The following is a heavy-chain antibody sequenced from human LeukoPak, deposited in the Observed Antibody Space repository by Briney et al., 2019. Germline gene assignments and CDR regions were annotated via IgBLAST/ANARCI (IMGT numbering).Heavy chain of an antibody. J-gene: IGHJ4*02. Sequence: PGGSLRLSCAASGFTFSSYDMHWVRQATGKGLEWVSAIGTAGDTYYPGSVKGRFTISRENAKNSLYLQMNSLRAGDTAVYYCARARQWNYFDYWGQGTLVTVSS. CDR1: GFTFSSYD. CDR2: IGTAGDT. V-gene: IGHV3-13*01. CDR3: ARARQWNYFDY. D-gene: IGHD6-19*01.